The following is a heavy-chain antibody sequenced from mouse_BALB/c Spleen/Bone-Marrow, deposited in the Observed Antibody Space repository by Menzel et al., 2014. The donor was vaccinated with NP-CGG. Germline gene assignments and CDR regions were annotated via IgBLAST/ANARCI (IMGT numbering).Heavy chain of an antibody. CDR2: ISSGSSTI. V-gene: IGHV5-17*02. CDR1: GFTFCSFG. J-gene: IGHJ2*01. Sequence: EVNVVESGGGLVQPGGSRKLSCAASGFTFCSFGMHWVRQAPEKGLEWVAYISSGSSTIYYADTVKGRFTISRDNRKKNLFLQMTSLRSEDTAMYYCARKGNLDEGYFDYWGKGTTLTVSS. CDR3: ARKGNLDEGYFDY.